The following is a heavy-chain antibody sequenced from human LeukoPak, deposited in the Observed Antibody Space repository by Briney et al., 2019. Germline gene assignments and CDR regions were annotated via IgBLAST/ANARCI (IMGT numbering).Heavy chain of an antibody. D-gene: IGHD4-17*01. V-gene: IGHV1-69*05. Sequence: SVKVSCKTSGGTFNNSAISWVRQAPGQGPEWLGGIMPLFGTAGYAQKFQGRVTITKYESTRTVYLELTSLTSDDTAVYYCARDVHGDYGSGWFDPWGRGTLVSVSS. J-gene: IGHJ5*02. CDR1: GGTFNNSA. CDR3: ARDVHGDYGSGWFDP. CDR2: IMPLFGTA.